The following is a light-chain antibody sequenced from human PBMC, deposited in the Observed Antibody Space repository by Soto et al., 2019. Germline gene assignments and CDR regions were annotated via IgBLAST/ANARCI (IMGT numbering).Light chain of an antibody. CDR2: GAS. J-gene: IGKJ1*01. CDR3: QQFRNWPWT. CDR1: QSISIN. Sequence: EIVLTQSPGTLSVSPGDRVTLSCRASQSISINLAWYQHKPGQAPRLLIHGASTRATGVPARISGSGSGTEFTLTISSLQSEDFAVYYCQQFRNWPWTFGQGTKVKVK. V-gene: IGKV3D-15*01.